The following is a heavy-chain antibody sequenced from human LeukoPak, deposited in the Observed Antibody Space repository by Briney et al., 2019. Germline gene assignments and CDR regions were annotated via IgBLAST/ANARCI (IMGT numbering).Heavy chain of an antibody. Sequence: GGSLRLSCAASGFTFSSYAMSWVRQAPGKGLVWVSRINNDGSSTSYADSVKGRLTISRDNAKNTLYLQMNSLRAEDTAVYYCVRHCSSSSCYDYWGQGTLVTVSS. CDR1: GFTFSSYA. D-gene: IGHD2-15*01. J-gene: IGHJ4*02. V-gene: IGHV3-74*01. CDR3: VRHCSSSSCYDY. CDR2: INNDGSST.